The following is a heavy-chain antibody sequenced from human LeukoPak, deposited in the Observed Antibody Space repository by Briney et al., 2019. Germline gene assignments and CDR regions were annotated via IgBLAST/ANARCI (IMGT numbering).Heavy chain of an antibody. Sequence: SETLSLTCTVSGDSISSSSYYWGWIRQPPGKGLEWIGSIHYNGNTYYNPSLKSRVTISVDTSKNQFSLNLSSVTAADTAVYYCARVTHYGSGSYYDYYYYMDVWGKGTTVTISS. CDR2: IHYNGNT. CDR3: ARVTHYGSGSYYDYYYYMDV. CDR1: GDSISSSSYY. V-gene: IGHV4-39*01. J-gene: IGHJ6*03. D-gene: IGHD3-10*01.